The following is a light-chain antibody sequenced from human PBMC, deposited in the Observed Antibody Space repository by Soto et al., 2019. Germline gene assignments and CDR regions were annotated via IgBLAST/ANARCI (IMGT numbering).Light chain of an antibody. CDR1: QTISNY. Sequence: DLQMTQSPSSLSPSVGDRVTITCRASQTISNYLNWYQQKPGKAPKLLIYAASSLQSGVPSRFSGSGSGTDVTLTISSLQPEDFATYYCQQSYSTPYTFGQGTKLEIK. J-gene: IGKJ2*01. CDR3: QQSYSTPYT. CDR2: AAS. V-gene: IGKV1-39*01.